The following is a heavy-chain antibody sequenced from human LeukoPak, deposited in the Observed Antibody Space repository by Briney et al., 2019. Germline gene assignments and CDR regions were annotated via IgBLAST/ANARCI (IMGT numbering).Heavy chain of an antibody. V-gene: IGHV1-69*05. D-gene: IGHD6-19*01. CDR1: GGTFSSYA. J-gene: IGHJ4*02. Sequence: ASVKVSCKASGGTFSSYAISWVRQAPGQGLEWMGGIIPTFGTANYAQKFQGRVTITTDESTSTAYMELSSLRSEDTAVYYCARENGGWYYIDYWGQGTLVTVSS. CDR2: IIPTFGTA. CDR3: ARENGGWYYIDY.